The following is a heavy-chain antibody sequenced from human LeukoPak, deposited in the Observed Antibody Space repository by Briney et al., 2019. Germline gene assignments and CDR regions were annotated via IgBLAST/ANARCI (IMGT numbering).Heavy chain of an antibody. CDR1: GGSIGSYY. CDR2: IYYSRTT. D-gene: IGHD7-27*01. CDR3: AGEFERHWDAFDI. V-gene: IGHV4-59*01. J-gene: IGHJ3*02. Sequence: SETLSLTCTVSGGSIGSYYWSWIRQPPGKGLEWIGYIYYSRTTSYNPSLKSRVAISLDTSKNQFSLRLNSVTAADTAVYYCAGEFERHWDAFDIWGQGTMVTVSS.